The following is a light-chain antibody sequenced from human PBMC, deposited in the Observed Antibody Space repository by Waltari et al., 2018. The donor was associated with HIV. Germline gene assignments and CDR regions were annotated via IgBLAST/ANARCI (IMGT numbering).Light chain of an antibody. CDR2: DNS. J-gene: IGLJ1*01. CDR1: TSNLGNNY. Sequence: QSVLTQPPSVSAAPGQKVTLSCSGSTSNLGNNYVSCYQRLPGTAPKLLIYDNSERPSGIPDRFSGSKSGTSATLGITGLQTGDEADYYCGTWDSSLSAVVFGTGTKVTVL. V-gene: IGLV1-51*01. CDR3: GTWDSSLSAVV.